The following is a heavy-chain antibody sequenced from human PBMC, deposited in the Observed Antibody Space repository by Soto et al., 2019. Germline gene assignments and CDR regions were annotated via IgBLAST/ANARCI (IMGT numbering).Heavy chain of an antibody. V-gene: IGHV3-23*01. CDR1: GFTFSNYA. CDR2: VSGSGDST. CDR3: AKGRLLTGVAHFDY. J-gene: IGHJ4*02. Sequence: EVHVLDSGGDLVQPGGSLRLSCVASGFTFSNYAMSWVRQAPGKGLQWVSTVSGSGDSTSYADSSKGRFTTSRDNSNNTLFLQMTSLRADASGVYYCAKGRLLTGVAHFDYWGRGTLLTVSS. D-gene: IGHD7-27*01.